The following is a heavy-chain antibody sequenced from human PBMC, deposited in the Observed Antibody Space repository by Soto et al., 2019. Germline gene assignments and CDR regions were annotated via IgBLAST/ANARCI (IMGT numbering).Heavy chain of an antibody. D-gene: IGHD2-15*01. CDR2: INDDGSST. CDR1: GFTFSIYW. Sequence: GGSLRLSCAASGFTFSIYWMHWVRQAPGKGLVWVSHINDDGSSTRYADSVKGRFTISRDNAKNSLYLQMNSLRVDDTAVYYCAKTKGAYSNYFAYGGQGPLVTVSS. J-gene: IGHJ4*02. CDR3: AKTKGAYSNYFAY. V-gene: IGHV3-74*01.